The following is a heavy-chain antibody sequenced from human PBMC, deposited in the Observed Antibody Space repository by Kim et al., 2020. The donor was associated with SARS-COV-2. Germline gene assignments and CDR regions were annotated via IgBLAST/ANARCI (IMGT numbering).Heavy chain of an antibody. Sequence: GGSLRLSCAASGFTFSTYAMSWVRQAPGKGLEWVSLISGSGVITYYADSVKGRFTISRDNSKNTLYLQMNSLIAEGTAIYYCAKVSGSGTYFDYWGQGTQVTVSS. V-gene: IGHV3-23*01. J-gene: IGHJ4*02. CDR3: AKVSGSGTYFDY. CDR1: GFTFSTYA. CDR2: ISGSGVIT. D-gene: IGHD3-10*01.